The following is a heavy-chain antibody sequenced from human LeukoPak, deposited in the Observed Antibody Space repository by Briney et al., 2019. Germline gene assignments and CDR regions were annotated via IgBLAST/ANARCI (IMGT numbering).Heavy chain of an antibody. Sequence: SETLSLTCTVSGGSISRYYCSWVRQTPERGLEWIGYVHYSGNTNYNPSLRSRVTMSVDTSKNQFSLRLSFVTAADTAVYYCARQGPYAGGLGPWGQGTLVTVSS. D-gene: IGHD2-8*01. CDR2: VHYSGNT. CDR1: GGSISRYY. V-gene: IGHV4-59*08. J-gene: IGHJ5*02. CDR3: ARQGPYAGGLGP.